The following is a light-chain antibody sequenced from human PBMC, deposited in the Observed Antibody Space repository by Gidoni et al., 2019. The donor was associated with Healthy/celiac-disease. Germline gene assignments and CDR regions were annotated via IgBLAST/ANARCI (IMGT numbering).Light chain of an antibody. Sequence: SLPVTPGEPASISCRSSKSLLHSNGYNYLDWYLQKPGQSPQLLIYLGSNRASGVPDRFSGSGSGTDFTLKISRVEAEDVGVYYCMQALQTRAFGQGTRLEIK. CDR2: LGS. V-gene: IGKV2-28*01. J-gene: IGKJ5*01. CDR1: KSLLHSNGYNY. CDR3: MQALQTRA.